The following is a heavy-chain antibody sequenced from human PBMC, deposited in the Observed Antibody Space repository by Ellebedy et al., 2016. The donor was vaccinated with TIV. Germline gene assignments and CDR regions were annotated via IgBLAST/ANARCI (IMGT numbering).Heavy chain of an antibody. CDR1: GGSFSDYY. D-gene: IGHD2-15*01. CDR3: AAREVVATDF. Sequence: SETLSLTXAVYGGSFSDYYWSWIRQSPGKGLEWIGEIDHRGSTNYNPSLESRVTMSVDTSKRQFSLILNAVTAADTAVYYCAAREVVATDFWGQGALVTVSS. CDR2: IDHRGST. V-gene: IGHV4-34*01. J-gene: IGHJ4*02.